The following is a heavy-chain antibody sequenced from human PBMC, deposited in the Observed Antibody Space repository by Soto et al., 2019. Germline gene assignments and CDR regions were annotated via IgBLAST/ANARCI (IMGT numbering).Heavy chain of an antibody. CDR2: ISNSGSA. CDR1: GGSISSYY. CDR3: ARVGGSSFGYFDY. V-gene: IGHV4-59*01. J-gene: IGHJ4*02. D-gene: IGHD5-18*01. Sequence: SETLSLTCTVSGGSISSYYWSWIRQPPGKGLEWIGYISNSGSANYNPSLKSRVTMSVDTSKSQFSLRLSSVTAADTAVYYCARVGGSSFGYFDYWGQGSLVTVSS.